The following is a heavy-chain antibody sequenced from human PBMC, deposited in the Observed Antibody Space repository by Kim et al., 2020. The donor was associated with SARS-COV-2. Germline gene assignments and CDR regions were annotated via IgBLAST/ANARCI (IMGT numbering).Heavy chain of an antibody. CDR3: AKDKVGQWLRLTYFDY. CDR2: ISYDGSNK. CDR1: GFTFSSYG. V-gene: IGHV3-30*18. Sequence: GGSLRLSCAASGFTFSSYGMHWVRQAPGKGLEWVAVISYDGSNKYYADSVKGRFTISRDNSKNTLYLQMNSLRAEDTAVYYCAKDKVGQWLRLTYFDYWGQGTLVTVSS. J-gene: IGHJ4*02. D-gene: IGHD5-12*01.